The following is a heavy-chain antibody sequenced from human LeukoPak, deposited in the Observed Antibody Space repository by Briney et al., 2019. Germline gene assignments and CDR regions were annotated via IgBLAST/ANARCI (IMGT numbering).Heavy chain of an antibody. CDR2: IYPGDSDT. D-gene: IGHD4-23*01. Sequence: KIGESLKISCKGSGYSFTSYWIGWVRQMPGKGLEWMGIIYPGDSDTRYSPSFQGQVTISADKSISTAYLQWSSLKASDTAMYYCARQAGGNFDSHIADYFDYWGQGTLVTVSS. CDR3: ARQAGGNFDSHIADYFDY. V-gene: IGHV5-51*01. CDR1: GYSFTSYW. J-gene: IGHJ4*02.